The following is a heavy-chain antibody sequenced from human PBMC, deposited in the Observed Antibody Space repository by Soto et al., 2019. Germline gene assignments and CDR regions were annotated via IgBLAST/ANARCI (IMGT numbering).Heavy chain of an antibody. CDR2: ISWNSGSI. J-gene: IGHJ4*02. V-gene: IGHV3-9*01. Sequence: DVQLVESGGGLVQPGRSLRLSCAASGFTFDDYAMHWVRQAPGKGLEWVSGISWNSGSIGYADSVKGRFTISRDNAKNSLYLQMNSLRAEDTALYYCAKDMGQQLVLNYFDYWGQGTLVTVSS. D-gene: IGHD6-13*01. CDR3: AKDMGQQLVLNYFDY. CDR1: GFTFDDYA.